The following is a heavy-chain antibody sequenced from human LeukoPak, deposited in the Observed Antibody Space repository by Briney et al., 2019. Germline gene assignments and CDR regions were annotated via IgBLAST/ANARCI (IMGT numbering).Heavy chain of an antibody. CDR1: GYTFTSYD. Sequence: PKASVKVSCKASGYTFTSYDINWLRQATGQGPEWMGWINPNSGGTNYAQKFQGWVTMTRDTSISTAYMELSRLRSDDTAVYYCARALRRGGIAVAYWGQGTLVTVSS. J-gene: IGHJ4*02. D-gene: IGHD6-19*01. CDR2: INPNSGGT. CDR3: ARALRRGGIAVAY. V-gene: IGHV1-2*04.